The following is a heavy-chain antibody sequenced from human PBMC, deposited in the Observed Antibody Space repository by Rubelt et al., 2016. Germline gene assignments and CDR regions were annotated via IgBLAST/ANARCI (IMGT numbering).Heavy chain of an antibody. D-gene: IGHD5-24*01. CDR3: ARRDGYNWDDAFDI. V-gene: IGHV1-18*01. CDR2: ISAYNGNT. Sequence: QVQLVQSGAEVKKPGASVKVSCKASGYTFTSYGISWVRQAPGQGLEWMGWISAYNGNTNYAQKLHGMVTMTTDTSTSTGYMELRSLGSDDTAVYYCARRDGYNWDDAFDIWGQGTMVTVSS. CDR1: GYTFTSYG. J-gene: IGHJ3*02.